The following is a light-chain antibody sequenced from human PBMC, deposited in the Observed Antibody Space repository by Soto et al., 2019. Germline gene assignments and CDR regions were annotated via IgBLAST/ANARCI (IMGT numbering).Light chain of an antibody. CDR3: QQYNNWPST. Sequence: EIVMTQSPATLSVSPGERATLSCRASQSVSSNLAWYQQKPGQAPRLLLYGAYTRATGIPARLSGSESGTAFPLTTSSLLSEDFAVSSFQQYNNWPSTFGQGTKVEIK. J-gene: IGKJ1*01. V-gene: IGKV3-15*01. CDR1: QSVSSN. CDR2: GAY.